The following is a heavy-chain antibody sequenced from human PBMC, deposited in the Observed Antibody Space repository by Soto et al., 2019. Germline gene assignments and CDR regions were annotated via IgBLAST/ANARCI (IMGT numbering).Heavy chain of an antibody. CDR2: INHSGST. V-gene: IGHV4-34*01. J-gene: IGHJ5*02. CDR1: GGSFSGYY. CDR3: ARRGIQLWLGWFDP. D-gene: IGHD5-18*01. Sequence: SETLSLTCAVYGGSFSGYYWSWIRQPPGKGLEWIGEINHSGSTNYNPSLKSRVTISVDTSKNQFSLKLSSVTAADTAVYYCARRGIQLWLGWFDPWGQGTLVTVSS.